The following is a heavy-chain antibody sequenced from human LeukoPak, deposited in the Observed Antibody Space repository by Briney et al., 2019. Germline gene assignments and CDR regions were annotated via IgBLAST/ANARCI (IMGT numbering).Heavy chain of an antibody. CDR2: ISNDESTI. J-gene: IGHJ4*02. CDR1: GFSFSSYW. D-gene: IGHD3-10*01. Sequence: GGSLRLSCAASGFSFSSYWMHWVRQAPGKGPVWVSLISNDESTIIYADSVKGRFTISRDNAKNSLYLQMNSLRTEDTALYYCAKDMEYGSGSQNGVYFDYWGQGTLVTVSS. V-gene: IGHV3-74*01. CDR3: AKDMEYGSGSQNGVYFDY.